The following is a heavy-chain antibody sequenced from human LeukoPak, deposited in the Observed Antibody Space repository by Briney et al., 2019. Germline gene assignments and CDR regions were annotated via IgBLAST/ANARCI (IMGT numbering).Heavy chain of an antibody. V-gene: IGHV3-30*18. D-gene: IGHD6-19*01. CDR1: GFTFSSYG. Sequence: PGGSLRLSCAASGFTFSSYGMHWVRQAPGKGLEWVAVISYDGSNKYYADSVKGRFTISRDNSKNTLYLQMNSLRAEDTAVYYCANHYSSGSDSGYWGQGTLVTVSS. CDR3: ANHYSSGSDSGY. J-gene: IGHJ4*02. CDR2: ISYDGSNK.